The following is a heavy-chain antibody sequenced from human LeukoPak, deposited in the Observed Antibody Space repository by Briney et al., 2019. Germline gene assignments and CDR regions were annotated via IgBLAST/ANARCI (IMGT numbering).Heavy chain of an antibody. CDR2: IYYSGST. CDR1: GGSISSYY. D-gene: IGHD3-22*01. CDR3: ARAYYYDSSGYLTGNSFDY. J-gene: IGHJ4*02. V-gene: IGHV4-59*01. Sequence: SETLSLTCTVSGGSISSYYWSWIRQPPGKGLEWIGYIYYSGSTNYNPSLKSRVTISVDTSKNQFSLKLSSVTAADTAVHYCARAYYYDSSGYLTGNSFDYWGQGTLVTVSS.